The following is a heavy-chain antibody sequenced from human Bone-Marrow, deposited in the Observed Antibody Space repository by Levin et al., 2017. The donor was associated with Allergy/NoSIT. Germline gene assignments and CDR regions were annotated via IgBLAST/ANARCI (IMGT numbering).Heavy chain of an antibody. CDR3: AKENSSGWRWVYYYYYGMDV. D-gene: IGHD6-19*01. CDR2: ISYDGSNK. CDR1: GFTFSSYR. J-gene: IGHJ6*02. V-gene: IGHV3-30*18. Sequence: GESLKISCAASGFTFSSYRMHWVRQAPGKGLEWVAVISYDGSNKYYADSVKGRFTISRDNSKNTLYLQMNSLRAEDTSVYYCAKENSSGWRWVYYYYYGMDVWGQGTTVTVSS.